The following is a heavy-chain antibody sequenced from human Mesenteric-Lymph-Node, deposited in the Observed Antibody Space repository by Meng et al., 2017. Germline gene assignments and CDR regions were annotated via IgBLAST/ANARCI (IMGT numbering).Heavy chain of an antibody. CDR2: ISYDGSNK. Sequence: GGSLRLSCAASGFTFSSYAMHWVRQAPGKGLEWVAVISYDGSNKYYADSVKGRFTISRDNSKNTLYLQMNSLRAEDTAVYYCARETHCSGGSCYPWYYYYGMDVWGQGTTVTVSS. CDR3: ARETHCSGGSCYPWYYYYGMDV. J-gene: IGHJ6*02. D-gene: IGHD2-15*01. V-gene: IGHV3-30*04. CDR1: GFTFSSYA.